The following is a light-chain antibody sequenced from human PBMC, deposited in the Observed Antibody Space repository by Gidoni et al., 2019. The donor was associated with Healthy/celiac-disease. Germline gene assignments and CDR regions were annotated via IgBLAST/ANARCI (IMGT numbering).Light chain of an antibody. J-gene: IGKJ2*01. Sequence: DIQMPESPSSLSASVGYRVTITCQASQDISNYLNWYQQKPGKAPKLLIYAASNLETGVPSRFSGSGSGTDFTFTISSLQPEDIATYYCQQYDNLPYTFGQGTKLEIK. CDR2: AAS. V-gene: IGKV1-33*01. CDR1: QDISNY. CDR3: QQYDNLPYT.